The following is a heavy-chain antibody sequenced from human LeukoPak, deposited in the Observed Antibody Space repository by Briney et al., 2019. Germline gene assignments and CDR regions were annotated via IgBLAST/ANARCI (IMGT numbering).Heavy chain of an antibody. J-gene: IGHJ5*02. CDR2: TYYRSTWYN. CDR3: ARRLTQYDCFDP. CDR1: GDSFSSDSVT. D-gene: IGHD2-2*01. Sequence: SQTLSLTCAISGDSFSSDSVTWNWIRQSPSRGLEWLGRTYYRSTWYNDYAVSVRGRITVNPDTSKNQFSLHLNSVTPEDTAVYYCARRLTQYDCFDPWGQGILVTVSS. V-gene: IGHV6-1*01.